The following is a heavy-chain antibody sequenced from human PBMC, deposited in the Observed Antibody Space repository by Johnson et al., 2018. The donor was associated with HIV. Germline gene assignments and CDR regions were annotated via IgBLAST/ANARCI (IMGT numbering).Heavy chain of an antibody. CDR1: GITVRSNY. CDR3: ARAVRGYSYGLDI. Sequence: EVLLVESGGGLVQSGGSLRLSCAASGITVRSNYMSWVRQAPGKGLEWVSGINWSGDSTGYADSVKGRFTISRDNAKSSRYLRMNSLRAEDTALYYCARAVRGYSYGLDIWGQGTMVTVSS. D-gene: IGHD5-18*01. CDR2: INWSGDST. V-gene: IGHV3-20*04. J-gene: IGHJ3*02.